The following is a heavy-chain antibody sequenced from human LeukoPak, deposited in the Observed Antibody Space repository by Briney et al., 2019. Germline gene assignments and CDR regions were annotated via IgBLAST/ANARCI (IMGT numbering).Heavy chain of an antibody. V-gene: IGHV3-49*03. J-gene: IGHJ3*02. D-gene: IGHD1-26*01. Sequence: PGRSLRLSCTASGFTFGDYAMSWFRQAPGKGLEWVGFIRSKAYGGTTEYAASVKGRFTISRDDSKSIAYLQMNSLKTEDTAVYYSTRTYSGSYQGAFDIWGQGTMVSVSS. CDR3: TRTYSGSYQGAFDI. CDR1: GFTFGDYA. CDR2: IRSKAYGGTT.